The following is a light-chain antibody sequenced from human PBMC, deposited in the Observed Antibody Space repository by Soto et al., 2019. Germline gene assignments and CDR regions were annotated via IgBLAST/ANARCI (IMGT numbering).Light chain of an antibody. Sequence: DIQMTQSPSTLSASVGDRVTITCRASQTIDSWLAWYQQRPGKPPNLLIYKASTLASGVPSRFSDSGSGTEFTLTINSLQPDDFPTYYCQQYHTYSGTFGQGTKVDI. V-gene: IGKV1-5*03. CDR2: KAS. J-gene: IGKJ1*01. CDR3: QQYHTYSGT. CDR1: QTIDSW.